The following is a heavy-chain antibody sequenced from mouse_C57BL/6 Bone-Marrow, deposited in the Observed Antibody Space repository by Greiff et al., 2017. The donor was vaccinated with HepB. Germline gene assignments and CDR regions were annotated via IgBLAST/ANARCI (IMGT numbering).Heavy chain of an antibody. J-gene: IGHJ1*03. CDR1: GFTFSDYY. Sequence: DVQLVESEGGLVQPGSSMKLSCTASGFTFSDYYMAWVRQVPEKGLEWVANINYDGSSTYYLDSLKSRFIISRDNAKNILYLQMSSLKSEDTATYYCAREGIPFDVWGTGTTVTVSS. CDR3: AREGIPFDV. CDR2: INYDGSST. V-gene: IGHV5-16*01.